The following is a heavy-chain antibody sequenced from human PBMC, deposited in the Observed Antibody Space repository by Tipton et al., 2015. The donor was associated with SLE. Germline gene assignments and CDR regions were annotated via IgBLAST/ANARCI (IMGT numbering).Heavy chain of an antibody. CDR3: AREAFYYNTHVFDI. CDR1: GVSVASSDFS. J-gene: IGHJ3*02. Sequence: TLSLTCSVSGVSVASSDFSWVWIRQPPGEGLESIGSIYYSGSTSYNPSLRSRVTISVDTSRNQISLRLNSVTAADTAVYYCAREAFYYNTHVFDIWGQGTMVTVSS. CDR2: IYYSGST. D-gene: IGHD3-22*01. V-gene: IGHV4-39*07.